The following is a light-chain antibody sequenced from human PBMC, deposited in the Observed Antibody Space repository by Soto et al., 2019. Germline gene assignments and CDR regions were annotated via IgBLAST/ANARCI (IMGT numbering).Light chain of an antibody. J-gene: IGLJ1*01. V-gene: IGLV1-40*01. CDR3: QSYESSLSGYV. Sequence: QSVLTQPPSVSEAPGQRVTISCTGSSSNIGAGYEAHWYQQVPGTAPKLLIYENNNRPSGVPDRFSGSKSGTSASLAITGLQAEDGAEYYCQSYESSLSGYVFGTGTKVTVL. CDR1: SSNIGAGYE. CDR2: ENN.